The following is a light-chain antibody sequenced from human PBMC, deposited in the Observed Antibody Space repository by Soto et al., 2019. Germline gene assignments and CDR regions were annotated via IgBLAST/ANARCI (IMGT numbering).Light chain of an antibody. Sequence: QSALTQPASVSGSPGQSITIPCTGTSRDIGDYNYVSWYQQHPGKAPKLLIYEVYNRPAGVSDRFSGSKSGNTASLTISGLQTGDEGDYYCSSYSDTNTLYLFGTGTKLTVL. CDR2: EVY. V-gene: IGLV2-14*01. CDR3: SSYSDTNTLYL. CDR1: SRDIGDYNY. J-gene: IGLJ1*01.